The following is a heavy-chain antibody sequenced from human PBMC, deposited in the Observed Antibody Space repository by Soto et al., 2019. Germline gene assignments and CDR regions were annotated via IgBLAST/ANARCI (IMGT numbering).Heavy chain of an antibody. CDR2: ISAYNGNT. V-gene: IGHV1-18*01. J-gene: IGHJ4*02. CDR1: GYTFTSYG. Sequence: QVQLVQSGVEVEKPGASVKVSCKASGYTFTSYGVSWVRQAPGQGLEWMGWISAYNGNTNYAQKFQGRVTMTTDTSTRTDYMEVRSLRSDDTAGYSCARDVPTVTTGGPDYWGQGTLVTVSS. D-gene: IGHD4-17*01. CDR3: ARDVPTVTTGGPDY.